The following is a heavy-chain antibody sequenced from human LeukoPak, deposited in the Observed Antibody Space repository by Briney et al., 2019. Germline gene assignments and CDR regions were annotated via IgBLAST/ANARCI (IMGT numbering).Heavy chain of an antibody. CDR3: AKGPYSSGWSEWFDP. D-gene: IGHD6-19*01. Sequence: PGRSLRLSCAASGFTFDDYAMHWVRQAPGKGLEWVSGIIWNSGSIGYADSVKGRFTISRDNAKNSLYLQMNSLRAEDTALYYCAKGPYSSGWSEWFDPWRQGTLVTVSS. CDR2: IIWNSGSI. J-gene: IGHJ5*02. CDR1: GFTFDDYA. V-gene: IGHV3-9*01.